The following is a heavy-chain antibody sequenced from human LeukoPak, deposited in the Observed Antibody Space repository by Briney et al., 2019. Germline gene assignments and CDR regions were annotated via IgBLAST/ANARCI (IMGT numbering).Heavy chain of an antibody. Sequence: GGSLRLSCAASGFTFDDYGMSWVRQAPGKGLEWVSGINWNGGSTGYADSVKGRFTISRDNAKNSLYLQMNSLRAEDTALYYCTTGWGSSINYYFDYWGQGTLVTVSS. CDR3: TTGWGSSINYYFDY. CDR1: GFTFDDYG. J-gene: IGHJ4*02. V-gene: IGHV3-20*04. CDR2: INWNGGST. D-gene: IGHD2-15*01.